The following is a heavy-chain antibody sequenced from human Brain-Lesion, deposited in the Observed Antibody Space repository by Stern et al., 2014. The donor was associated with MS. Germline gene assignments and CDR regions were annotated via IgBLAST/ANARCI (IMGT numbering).Heavy chain of an antibody. V-gene: IGHV5-51*03. J-gene: IGHJ4*02. Sequence: EVQLVESGAEVKKPGESLKISCKGSGYSFTSYWIGWGRQMPGKGLEWMGIIYPGDSDTRYSPSFQGQVTISADKSISTAYLQWSSLKASDTAMCYCACALGYCSGGSCYYFDYWGQGTLVTVSS. CDR1: GYSFTSYW. D-gene: IGHD2-15*01. CDR2: IYPGDSDT. CDR3: ACALGYCSGGSCYYFDY.